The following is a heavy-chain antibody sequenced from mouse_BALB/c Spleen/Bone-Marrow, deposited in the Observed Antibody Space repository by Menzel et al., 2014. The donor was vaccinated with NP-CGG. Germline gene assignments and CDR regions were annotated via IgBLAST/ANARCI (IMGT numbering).Heavy chain of an antibody. D-gene: IGHD1-1*01. Sequence: EVQLQQSGPDLVKPGASVKISCKASGYSFTDYYMHWVKQSHGKSLEWIGRVNPNNGGTDYNQKFEGEAILTVDKSSSTAFMELRSLTSEDSAVYYCARGPTTVVAYYYTLNYWGQGTSVTVSS. CDR1: GYSFTDYY. CDR3: ARGPTTVVAYYYTLNY. V-gene: IGHV1-34*01. CDR2: VNPNNGGT. J-gene: IGHJ4*01.